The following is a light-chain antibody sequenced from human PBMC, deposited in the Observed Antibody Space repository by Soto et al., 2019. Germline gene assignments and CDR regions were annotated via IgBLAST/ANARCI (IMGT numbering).Light chain of an antibody. Sequence: QSALTQPASVSGTPGQSVTISCTGSNSDVGLYDFVSWYQHHPGRAPKLIVSEVSHRPSGISNRFSGSKSGNTASLTISGLHYDDEADYYCISYTSDDVRYVFGTGTKLTVL. CDR1: NSDVGLYDF. CDR2: EVS. CDR3: ISYTSDDVRYV. V-gene: IGLV2-14*01. J-gene: IGLJ1*01.